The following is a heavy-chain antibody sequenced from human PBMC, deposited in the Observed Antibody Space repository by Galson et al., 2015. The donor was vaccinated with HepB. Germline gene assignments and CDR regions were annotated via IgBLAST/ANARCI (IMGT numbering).Heavy chain of an antibody. J-gene: IGHJ3*02. D-gene: IGHD5-24*01. CDR1: GFTFSSYG. CDR3: AKSTGLQRGYFDI. V-gene: IGHV3-30*02. CDR2: IRYDGSNK. Sequence: SLRLSCAASGFTFSSYGMHWVRQAPGKGLEWVAFIRYDGSNKYYADSVKGRFTISRDNSKNTLYLQMNSLRAEDTAVYYCAKSTGLQRGYFDIWGQGTMVTVSS.